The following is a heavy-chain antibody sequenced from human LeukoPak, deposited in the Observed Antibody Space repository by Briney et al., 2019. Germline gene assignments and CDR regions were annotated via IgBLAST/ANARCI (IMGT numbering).Heavy chain of an antibody. Sequence: PSETLSLTCTVSGDSITSGDYYWTWIRQPAGKTLEWIGRIYSSGETVYSPSLKSRVTISLDTSKNQFSLTLNSVTAADTAVYYCARRSAAADMFDPWGQGTLVTVSS. CDR3: ARRSAAADMFDP. CDR1: GDSITSGDYY. D-gene: IGHD6-13*01. J-gene: IGHJ5*02. CDR2: IYSSGET. V-gene: IGHV4-61*02.